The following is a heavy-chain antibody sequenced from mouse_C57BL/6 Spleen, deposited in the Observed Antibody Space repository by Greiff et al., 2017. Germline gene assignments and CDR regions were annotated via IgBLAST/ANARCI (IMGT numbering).Heavy chain of an antibody. CDR3: ARQPPYYAMDY. J-gene: IGHJ4*01. Sequence: EVHLVESGGGLVKPGGSLKLSCAASGFTFSSYTMSWVRQTPEKRLEWVATISGGGGNTYYPDSVKGRFTISRDNAKNTLYLQMSSLRSEDTALYYCARQPPYYAMDYWGQGTSVTVSS. CDR1: GFTFSSYT. V-gene: IGHV5-9*01. CDR2: ISGGGGNT.